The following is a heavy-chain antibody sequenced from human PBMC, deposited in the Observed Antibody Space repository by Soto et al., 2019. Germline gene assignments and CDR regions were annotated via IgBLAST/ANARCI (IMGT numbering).Heavy chain of an antibody. D-gene: IGHD6-6*01. CDR2: INHSGNT. V-gene: IGHV4-34*01. Sequence: QVQLQQWGAGLLKPSETLSLTCAVYGGSFSGYFWSWIRQPPGKGLEWIGEINHSGNTNYNPSLKSRVTISLDPSKNQSSLKLSSVTAEDTAVYYCARGPLWSSSHFDSWGQGTLVTVSS. CDR3: ARGPLWSSSHFDS. J-gene: IGHJ4*02. CDR1: GGSFSGYF.